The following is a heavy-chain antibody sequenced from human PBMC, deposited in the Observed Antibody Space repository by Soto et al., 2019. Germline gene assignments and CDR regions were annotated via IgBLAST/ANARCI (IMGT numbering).Heavy chain of an antibody. D-gene: IGHD3-16*01. CDR2: IIPIFGTA. V-gene: IGHV1-69*13. CDR3: ASLYDYVWGLDY. J-gene: IGHJ4*02. Sequence: SVKVSCKASGGTFSSYAISWVRQAPGQGLEWMGGIIPIFGTANYAQKFQGRVTITADESTSTAYMELSSLRSEDTAVYYCASLYDYVWGLDYWGQGTLVTVSS. CDR1: GGTFSSYA.